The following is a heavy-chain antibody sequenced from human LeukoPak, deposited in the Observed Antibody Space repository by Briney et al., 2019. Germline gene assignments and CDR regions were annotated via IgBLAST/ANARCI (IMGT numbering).Heavy chain of an antibody. CDR1: GFTFSSYW. J-gene: IGHJ4*02. CDR3: ARDSSSWYAHY. D-gene: IGHD6-13*01. V-gene: IGHV3-7*01. Sequence: GGSLRLSCAASGFTFSSYWMSWVRQAPGMGLEWVANIKQDGSEKYYVDSVKGRFTISRDNAKNSLYLQMNSLRAEDTAVYYCARDSSSWYAHYWGQGTLVTASS. CDR2: IKQDGSEK.